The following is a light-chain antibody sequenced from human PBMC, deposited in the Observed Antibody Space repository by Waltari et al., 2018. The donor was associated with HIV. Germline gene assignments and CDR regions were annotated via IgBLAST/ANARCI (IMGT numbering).Light chain of an antibody. J-gene: IGLJ1*01. Sequence: SYVLPQPPSESVAPGQTARVTCGGQHVGSKIVNWYQQKAGQPPTLVLYDDTDRPSGIPERCSGSNSGNTSTLTISRVEVGDEADYYCHVWDSAGDGHVFGSGTKVTV. CDR1: HVGSKI. CDR3: HVWDSAGDGHV. CDR2: DDT. V-gene: IGLV3-21*02.